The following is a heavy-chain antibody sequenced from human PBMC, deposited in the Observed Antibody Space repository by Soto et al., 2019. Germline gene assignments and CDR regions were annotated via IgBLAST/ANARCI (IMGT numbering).Heavy chain of an antibody. V-gene: IGHV3-64*01. Sequence: EVQLVESGGGLVQPGGSLRLSCAASGFTFSSYAMHWVRQAPGKGLEYVSAISSHGGSTYYANSVKGRFTISRDNSKHTLYLQMGSLRAEDMAVYYCARKVDGFNPYDYWGQGTLVTVSS. D-gene: IGHD2-15*01. CDR1: GFTFSSYA. CDR3: ARKVDGFNPYDY. CDR2: ISSHGGST. J-gene: IGHJ4*02.